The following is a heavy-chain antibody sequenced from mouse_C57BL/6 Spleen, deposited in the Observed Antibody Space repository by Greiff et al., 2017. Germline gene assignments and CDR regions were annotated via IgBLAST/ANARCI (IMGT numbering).Heavy chain of an antibody. CDR3: AGQLYYFDY. J-gene: IGHJ2*01. V-gene: IGHV3-6*01. Sequence: EVKLQESGPGLVKPSQSLSLTCSVTGYSITSGYYWNWLRQFPGNKLEWMGYISYDGSNNYNPSLKNRISITRDTSKNQFFLKLNSVTTEDTATYYCAGQLYYFDYWGQGTTLTVSS. CDR1: GYSITSGYY. D-gene: IGHD4-1*02. CDR2: ISYDGSN.